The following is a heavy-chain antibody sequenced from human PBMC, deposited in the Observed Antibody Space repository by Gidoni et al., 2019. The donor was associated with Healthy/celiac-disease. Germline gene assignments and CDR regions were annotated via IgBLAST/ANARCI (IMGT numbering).Heavy chain of an antibody. J-gene: IGHJ3*02. CDR2: INHSGST. Sequence: QVQLQQWGAGLLKPSETLSLTCAVYGGSLSGYYWSWIRQPPGKGLEWIGEINHSGSTNYNPSLKSRVTISVDTSKNQFSLKLSSVTAADTAVYYCARVRPDTAMVSDAFDIWGQGTMVTVSS. CDR1: GGSLSGYY. D-gene: IGHD5-18*01. V-gene: IGHV4-34*01. CDR3: ARVRPDTAMVSDAFDI.